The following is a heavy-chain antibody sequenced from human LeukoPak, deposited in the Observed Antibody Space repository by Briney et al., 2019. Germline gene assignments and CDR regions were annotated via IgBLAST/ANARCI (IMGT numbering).Heavy chain of an antibody. V-gene: IGHV4-59*01. CDR1: GGSISSYY. D-gene: IGHD6-13*01. CDR2: IYYSGST. Sequence: SETLSLTCTVSGGSISSYYWSWIRQPPGKGLEGMGYIYYSGSTNYNPSLKSRVTISVERSKHEFSLKLRSVTAADTAVYYCASVTGYRIEDYFDYWGQGTLVTVSS. CDR3: ASVTGYRIEDYFDY. J-gene: IGHJ4*02.